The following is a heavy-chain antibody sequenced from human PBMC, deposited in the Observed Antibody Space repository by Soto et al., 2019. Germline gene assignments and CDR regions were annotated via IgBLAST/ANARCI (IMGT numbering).Heavy chain of an antibody. V-gene: IGHV1-18*04. CDR1: GYTFTSYD. J-gene: IGHJ4*02. CDR2: ISAYNGNT. CDR3: ARGNAPVVITGTKPFDY. Sequence: QVQLVQSGAEVKKPGASVKVSCKASGYTFTSYDINWVRQAPGQGLEWMGWISAYNGNTNYAQKLQGRVTMTTDTSTSTAYMELRSLRSDDTAVYYCARGNAPVVITGTKPFDYWGQGSLVTVSS. D-gene: IGHD1-7*01.